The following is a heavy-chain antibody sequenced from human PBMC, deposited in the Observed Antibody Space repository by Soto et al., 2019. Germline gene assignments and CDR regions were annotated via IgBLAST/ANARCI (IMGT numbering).Heavy chain of an antibody. D-gene: IGHD5-18*01. CDR2: ISGSGGST. CDR1: GFTFSSYV. V-gene: IGHV3-23*01. Sequence: GGSLRLSCAASGFTFSSYVMSWVRQAPGKGLEWVSAISGSGGSTYYADSVKGRFTISRDNSKNTLYMQMNSLRADDTAVYYCAKDLDTAMVTSFDYWGQGTLVTVSS. CDR3: AKDLDTAMVTSFDY. J-gene: IGHJ4*02.